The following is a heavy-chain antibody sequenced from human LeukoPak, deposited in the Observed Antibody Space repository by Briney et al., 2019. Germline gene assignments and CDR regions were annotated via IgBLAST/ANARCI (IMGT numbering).Heavy chain of an antibody. Sequence: ASVKVSCKASGYTFTSYAMNWVRQAPGQGLEWMGWINTNTGNPTYAQGFTGRFVFSLDTSVSTAYLQISSLKAEDTAVYYCASISRQQLVGNWFDPWGQGTLVTVSS. V-gene: IGHV7-4-1*02. D-gene: IGHD6-13*01. CDR1: GYTFTSYA. CDR2: INTNTGNP. J-gene: IGHJ5*02. CDR3: ASISRQQLVGNWFDP.